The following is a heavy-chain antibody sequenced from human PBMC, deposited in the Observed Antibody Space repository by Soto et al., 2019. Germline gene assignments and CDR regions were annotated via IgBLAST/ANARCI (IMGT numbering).Heavy chain of an antibody. Sequence: XSVKVSCKASGYPFTSYGIIWVRQAPGQGLEWMGWISAYNGNTNYAQKLQGRVTMTTDTSASTAYMELRSLRSDDTAVYYCARDRYYYDSTTHYYGMDVWGQGTTVTVSS. V-gene: IGHV1-18*01. D-gene: IGHD3-22*01. CDR2: ISAYNGNT. CDR1: GYPFTSYG. J-gene: IGHJ6*02. CDR3: ARDRYYYDSTTHYYGMDV.